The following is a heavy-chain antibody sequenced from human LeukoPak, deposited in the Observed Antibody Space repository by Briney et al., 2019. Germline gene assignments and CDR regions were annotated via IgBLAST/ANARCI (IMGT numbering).Heavy chain of an antibody. Sequence: GGSLRLSCAASGFTFSSYGMSWVRQAPGKGLEWVSGISGSAGSTYYADSVKGRFTISRDNSKNTLYLQLNSLRAEDTAVYYCAKGIDYYGSGTLPYWGQGTLVTVSS. V-gene: IGHV3-23*01. CDR1: GFTFSSYG. J-gene: IGHJ4*02. D-gene: IGHD3-10*01. CDR2: ISGSAGST. CDR3: AKGIDYYGSGTLPY.